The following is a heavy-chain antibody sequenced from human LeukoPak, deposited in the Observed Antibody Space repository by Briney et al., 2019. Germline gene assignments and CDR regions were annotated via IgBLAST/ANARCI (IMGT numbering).Heavy chain of an antibody. CDR3: ARHFPQKGGGITMVRGVRQPRGAFDI. J-gene: IGHJ3*02. CDR1: GDSISSGSFY. CDR2: VSSSGRT. Sequence: SETLSLTCTVSGDSISSGSFYWSWIRQAAGKGLEWIGRVSSSGRTTYNPSLKSRVTISVDTSKNQFSLRLSSVTAADTAVYYCARHFPQKGGGITMVRGVRQPRGAFDIWGQGTMVTVSS. V-gene: IGHV4-61*02. D-gene: IGHD3-10*01.